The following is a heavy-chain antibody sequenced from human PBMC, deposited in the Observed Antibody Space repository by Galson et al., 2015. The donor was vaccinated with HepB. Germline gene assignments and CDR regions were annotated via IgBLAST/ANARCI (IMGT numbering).Heavy chain of an antibody. J-gene: IGHJ2*01. V-gene: IGHV3-23*01. CDR2: TIGPGFDT. CDR1: GFTFGRFA. Sequence: SLRLSCAASGFTFGRFAMTWVRQAPGKGLEWVATIGPGFDTHYADSVKGRFTVSRDNSEDTLYLQMNSLRVGDTALYYCAKYGQGVAPAGRYFDLWGRGTLGTVSS. D-gene: IGHD6-13*01. CDR3: AKYGQGVAPAGRYFDL.